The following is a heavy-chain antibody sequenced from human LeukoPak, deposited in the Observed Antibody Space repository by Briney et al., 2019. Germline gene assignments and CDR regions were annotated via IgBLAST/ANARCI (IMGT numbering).Heavy chain of an antibody. Sequence: PGGSLRLSCAASGFTFSSYSMNWVRQAPGKGLEWVSSISGSGGSTYYADSVKGRFTISRDNSKNTLYLQMNSLRAEDTAVYYCAKEGDYDSSGYYYWGQGTLVTVSS. J-gene: IGHJ4*02. CDR3: AKEGDYDSSGYYY. CDR2: ISGSGGST. CDR1: GFTFSSYS. D-gene: IGHD3-22*01. V-gene: IGHV3-23*01.